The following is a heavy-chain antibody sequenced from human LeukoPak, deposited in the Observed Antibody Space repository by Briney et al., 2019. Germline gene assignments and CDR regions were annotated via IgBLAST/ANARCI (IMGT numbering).Heavy chain of an antibody. CDR1: GYTFTGYY. CDR3: ARGDVDTAMVTPDY. J-gene: IGHJ4*02. CDR2: INPNSGGT. Sequence: ASVKVSCKASGYTFTGYYMHWVRPAPGQGVAWMGWINPNSGGTNNEQKFQGRVTMTRDTSISTAYMELSRLRFGDTAVYYCARGDVDTAMVTPDYWGQGTLVTVSS. D-gene: IGHD5-18*01. V-gene: IGHV1-2*02.